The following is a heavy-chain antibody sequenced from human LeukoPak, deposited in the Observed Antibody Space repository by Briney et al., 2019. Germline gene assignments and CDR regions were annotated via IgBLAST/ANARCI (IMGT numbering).Heavy chain of an antibody. CDR1: GGSFSGYY. J-gene: IGHJ6*02. CDR2: INHSGST. CDR3: ASLISSGGYYGMDV. D-gene: IGHD6-19*01. V-gene: IGHV4-34*01. Sequence: SETLSLTCAVYGGSFSGYYWSWIRQPPGKGLEWMGEINHSGSTNYNPSLKSRVTISVDTSKNQFSLKLSSVTAADTAVYYCASLISSGGYYGMDVWGQGTTVTVSS.